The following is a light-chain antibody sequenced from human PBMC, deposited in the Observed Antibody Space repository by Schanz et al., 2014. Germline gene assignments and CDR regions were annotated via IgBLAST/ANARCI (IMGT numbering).Light chain of an antibody. CDR2: WAS. J-gene: IGKJ3*01. V-gene: IGKV4-1*01. CDR1: QSLFFSSNNKNY. CDR3: QHYFNVPFT. Sequence: DIVMTQSPDSLAVSLGARATIHCKSSQSLFFSSNNKNYLAWYQQKPGQPPTLLIYWASTRESGVPDRFSGSGSGTDFTLTISSLQAEDVAVYYCQHYFNVPFTFGPGTKVDLK.